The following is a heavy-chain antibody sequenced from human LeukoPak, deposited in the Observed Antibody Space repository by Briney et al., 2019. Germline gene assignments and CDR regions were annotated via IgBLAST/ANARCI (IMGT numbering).Heavy chain of an antibody. J-gene: IGHJ4*02. Sequence: GGSLRLSCVASGLTFSSYAMSWVRQAPVKGLEWVSTISVSGGSTYYADSVKGRFTISRDNSKNTLYLQMNSLRAEDTAVYYCAPYCSGGSCYRYWGQGTLVTVPS. D-gene: IGHD2-15*01. CDR1: GLTFSSYA. V-gene: IGHV3-23*01. CDR2: ISVSGGST. CDR3: APYCSGGSCYRY.